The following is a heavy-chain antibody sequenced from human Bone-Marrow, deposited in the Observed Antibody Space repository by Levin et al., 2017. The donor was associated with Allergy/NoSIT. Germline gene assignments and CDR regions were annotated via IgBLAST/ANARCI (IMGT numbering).Heavy chain of an antibody. CDR1: GYTFTDYY. Sequence: EASVKVSCKTSGYTFTDYYIHWVRQAPGQGLEWMGFINPKSGGTDYAEKFQGRVSMTRDTSTSTVHMELSRLRSDDTAVFYCARDHHYDYWGQGTLVTVSS. J-gene: IGHJ4*02. CDR3: ARDHHYDY. V-gene: IGHV1-2*02. CDR2: INPKSGGT.